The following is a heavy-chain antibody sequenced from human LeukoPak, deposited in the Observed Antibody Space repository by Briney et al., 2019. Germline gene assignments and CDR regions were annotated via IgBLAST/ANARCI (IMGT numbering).Heavy chain of an antibody. V-gene: IGHV1-69*04. CDR1: GGTFSSYA. Sequence: ASVKVSCKASGGTFSSYAISWVRQAPGQGLEWMGRIIPILGIANYAQKFQGRVTITADKSTSTAYMELSSLRSEDTAVYYCARAYYYDSSGYHPTDYWGQGTLVTVSS. CDR2: IIPILGIA. J-gene: IGHJ4*02. D-gene: IGHD3-22*01. CDR3: ARAYYYDSSGYHPTDY.